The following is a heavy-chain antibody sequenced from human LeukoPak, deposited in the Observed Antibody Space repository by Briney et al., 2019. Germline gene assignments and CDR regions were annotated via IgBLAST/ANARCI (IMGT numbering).Heavy chain of an antibody. D-gene: IGHD3-10*01. J-gene: IGHJ4*02. Sequence: PGGSLRLSCAASGFTFSSYAMSWVRQAPGKGLEWVSGISDSGGTTYYADSVKGRFTISRDNSKNTLYLQMNSLRAEDTAVYYCAKDRAFLWFGDFWGQGALVTVSS. V-gene: IGHV3-23*01. CDR3: AKDRAFLWFGDF. CDR2: ISDSGGTT. CDR1: GFTFSSYA.